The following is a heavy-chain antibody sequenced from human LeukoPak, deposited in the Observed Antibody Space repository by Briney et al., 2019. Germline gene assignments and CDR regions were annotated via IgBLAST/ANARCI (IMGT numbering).Heavy chain of an antibody. CDR2: INPSGGST. CDR1: GYTFTSYY. Sequence: GASVKVSCKASGYTFTSYYMHWVRQAPGQGLEWMGIINPSGGSTSYAQKFQGRVTMTRDTSTSTVYMELSSLRSEDTAVYYCARGVVRGVIITAKLDYWGQGTLVTVSS. J-gene: IGHJ4*02. CDR3: ARGVVRGVIITAKLDY. V-gene: IGHV1-46*01. D-gene: IGHD3-10*01.